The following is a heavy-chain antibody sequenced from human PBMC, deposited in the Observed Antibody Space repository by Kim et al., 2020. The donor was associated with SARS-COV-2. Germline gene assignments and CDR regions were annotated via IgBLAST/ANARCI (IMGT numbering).Heavy chain of an antibody. J-gene: IGHJ6*02. D-gene: IGHD3-10*01. CDR2: MNPNSGNT. CDR1: GYTFTSYD. V-gene: IGHV1-8*01. CDR3: ARGFMVRGVIRMTDLYYYYGMDV. Sequence: ASVKVSCKASGYTFTSYDIKWVRQATGQGLEWMGWMNPNSGNTGYAQKFQGRVTMTRNTSISTAYMELSSLRSEETAVYFCARGFMVRGVIRMTDLYYYYGMDVWGQGTTVTVSS.